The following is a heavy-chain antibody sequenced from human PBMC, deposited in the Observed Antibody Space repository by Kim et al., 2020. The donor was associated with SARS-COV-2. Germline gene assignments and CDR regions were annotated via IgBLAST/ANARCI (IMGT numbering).Heavy chain of an antibody. CDR3: ARLYTYTDSVRYFDL. D-gene: IGHD2-15*01. CDR1: GNSLNSNW. CDR2: IYPGDSDT. V-gene: IGHV5-51*01. J-gene: IGHJ2*01. Sequence: GESLKISCQSSGNSLNSNWIAWVRQMPGKGLEWMGIIYPGDSDTTYSPSFQGQVTISADKSISTAYLQWSSLKASDTAMYYCARLYTYTDSVRYFDLWGRGTLVTVSS.